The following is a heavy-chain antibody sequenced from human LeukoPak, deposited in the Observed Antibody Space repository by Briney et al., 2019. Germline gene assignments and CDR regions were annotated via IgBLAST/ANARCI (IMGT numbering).Heavy chain of an antibody. Sequence: PSETLSLTCTVSGGSISSYYWSWFRQPPGKGLEWIGYIYYSGSTNYNPSLKSRVTISVDTSKNQFSLKLSSVTAADTAVYYCARIEDYGGNSVNYWGQGTLVTVSS. V-gene: IGHV4-59*01. CDR1: GGSISSYY. D-gene: IGHD4-23*01. CDR2: IYYSGST. CDR3: ARIEDYGGNSVNY. J-gene: IGHJ4*02.